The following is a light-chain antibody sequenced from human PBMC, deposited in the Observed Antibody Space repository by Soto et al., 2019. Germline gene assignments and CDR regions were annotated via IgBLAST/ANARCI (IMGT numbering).Light chain of an antibody. Sequence: EIVLTQSPATLSLSPGERATLSCRASQSVGTSLAWYQQKSGQAPRLLFYESSNRATYIPARFSASGSGTDFTLTISGLVPEDFAVYYCQQRGVWPLTFGGGTKVDIK. J-gene: IGKJ4*01. CDR2: ESS. CDR1: QSVGTS. V-gene: IGKV3-11*01. CDR3: QQRGVWPLT.